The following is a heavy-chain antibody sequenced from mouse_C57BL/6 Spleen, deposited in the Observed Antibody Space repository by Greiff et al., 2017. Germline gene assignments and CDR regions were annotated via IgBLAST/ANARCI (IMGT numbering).Heavy chain of an antibody. CDR1: GYTFTSYW. J-gene: IGHJ1*03. CDR3: ARRDPPGYFDV. V-gene: IGHV1-69*01. CDR2: IDPSDSYT. Sequence: QVQLQQPGAELVMPGASVKLSCKASGYTFTSYWMHWVKQRPGQGLEWIGEIDPSDSYTNYNQKFKGKSTLTVDKSSSTAYMQLSSLTSEDSAVYYCARRDPPGYFDVWGTGTTVTVSS.